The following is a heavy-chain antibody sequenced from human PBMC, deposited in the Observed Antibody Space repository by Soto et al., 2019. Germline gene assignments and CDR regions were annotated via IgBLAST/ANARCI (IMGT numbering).Heavy chain of an antibody. CDR3: AKTSQQLALDAFDI. V-gene: IGHV3-23*01. Sequence: GGSLRLSCAASGFTFSRNWMGWVRQAPGKGLEWVSAIRGSGGSTYYADSVKGRFTISRDNSKNTLYLQMNSLRAEDTAVYYCAKTSQQLALDAFDIWGQGTMVTVSS. CDR1: GFTFSRNW. J-gene: IGHJ3*02. CDR2: IRGSGGST. D-gene: IGHD6-13*01.